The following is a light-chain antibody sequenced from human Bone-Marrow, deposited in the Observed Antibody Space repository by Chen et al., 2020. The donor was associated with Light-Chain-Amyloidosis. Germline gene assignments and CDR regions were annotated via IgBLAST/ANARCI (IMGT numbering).Light chain of an antibody. CDR1: NSDVGRYDY. Sequence: QSALTQPPPASGSPGQSVTISCTGTNSDVGRYDYVSWYQQHPGKAPKFLIYEVIKRSSGVPERFSGSKSGKTASLTVSGLQAEDEADYYRCSYAGDSWVFGGGTKLTVL. J-gene: IGLJ3*02. CDR2: EVI. V-gene: IGLV2-8*01. CDR3: CSYAGDSWV.